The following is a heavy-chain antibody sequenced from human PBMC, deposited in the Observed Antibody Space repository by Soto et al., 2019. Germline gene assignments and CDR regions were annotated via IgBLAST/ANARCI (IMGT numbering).Heavy chain of an antibody. V-gene: IGHV1-69*12. Sequence: QVQLVQSGAEVKKPGSSVKVSCKASGGTFSSYAISWVRQAPGQGLEWMGGIIPIFGTANYAQKFQGRVTITADEATSTAYMELGSLRSEDTAAYYCATTTVVTYWFDSWGQGTLVTVSS. CDR3: ATTTVVTYWFDS. D-gene: IGHD4-17*01. CDR2: IIPIFGTA. J-gene: IGHJ5*01. CDR1: GGTFSSYA.